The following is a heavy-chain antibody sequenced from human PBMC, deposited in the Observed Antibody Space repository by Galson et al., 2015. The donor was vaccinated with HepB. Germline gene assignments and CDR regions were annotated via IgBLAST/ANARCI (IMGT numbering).Heavy chain of an antibody. V-gene: IGHV1-69*13. Sequence: SVKVSCKASGGTFSSYAISWVRQAPGQGLEWMGGIIPIFGTANYAQKFQGRVTITADESTSTAYMELSSLRSEDTAVYYCARGSVGAAGPTAFDYWGQGTLFTVSS. J-gene: IGHJ4*02. CDR1: GGTFSSYA. CDR2: IIPIFGTA. CDR3: ARGSVGAAGPTAFDY. D-gene: IGHD6-13*01.